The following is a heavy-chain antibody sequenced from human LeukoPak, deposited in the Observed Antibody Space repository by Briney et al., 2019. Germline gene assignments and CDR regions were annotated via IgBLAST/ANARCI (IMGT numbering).Heavy chain of an antibody. J-gene: IGHJ4*02. V-gene: IGHV3-7*01. Sequence: GGSLRLSCVASGFTFSTSWMSWIRQAPGKGLEWVATIKPEGDEKFYVDSVKGRLTFSRDNTKNSLYLQMNSLRDDDTAMYYCARGSNWGGDYWGQGTLVTVSS. CDR2: IKPEGDEK. D-gene: IGHD6-13*01. CDR1: GFTFSTSW. CDR3: ARGSNWGGDY.